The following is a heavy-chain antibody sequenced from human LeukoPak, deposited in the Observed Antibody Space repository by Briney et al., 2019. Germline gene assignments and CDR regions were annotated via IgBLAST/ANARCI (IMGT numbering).Heavy chain of an antibody. CDR3: ARTGRIAAAGRFDP. CDR1: GGSIISYY. V-gene: IGHV4-59*01. J-gene: IGHJ5*02. CDR2: IYYSGST. D-gene: IGHD6-13*01. Sequence: SETLSLTCTVSGGSIISYYWSWIRQPPGKGLEWNRYIYYSGSTNYNPSLKRRVTISVDTSKNQFSLKLSSVTAADTAVYYCARTGRIAAAGRFDPWGQGTLVTVSS.